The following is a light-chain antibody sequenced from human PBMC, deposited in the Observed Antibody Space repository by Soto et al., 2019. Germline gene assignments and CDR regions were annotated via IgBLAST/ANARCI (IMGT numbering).Light chain of an antibody. CDR1: QGIGNS. J-gene: IGKJ1*01. V-gene: IGKV1-16*02. Sequence: DIQMTQSPSSLSASVGDRVTITCRASQGIGNSLAWFQQRPGKAPKSLIYAASTLHSGVPSKCSGSGSGAYFTLTIARLQPEDFATYYCQHYSLYPWTFGQGTTVEIK. CDR3: QHYSLYPWT. CDR2: AAS.